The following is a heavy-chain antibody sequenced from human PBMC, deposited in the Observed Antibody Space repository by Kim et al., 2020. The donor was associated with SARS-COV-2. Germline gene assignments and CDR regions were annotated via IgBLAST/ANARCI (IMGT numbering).Heavy chain of an antibody. Sequence: YNPSLKSRVTISVDTSKNHFSLKLSSVTAADTAVYYCASGTTNLNWYFDLWGRGTLVTVSS. D-gene: IGHD1-1*01. V-gene: IGHV4-59*01. CDR3: ASGTTNLNWYFDL. J-gene: IGHJ2*01.